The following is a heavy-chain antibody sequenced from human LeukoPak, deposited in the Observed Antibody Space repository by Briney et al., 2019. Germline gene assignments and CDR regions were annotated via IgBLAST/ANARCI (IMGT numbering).Heavy chain of an antibody. V-gene: IGHV4-59*01. CDR3: ARAFYYYGMDV. CDR2: IYYSGST. Sequence: SETLSLTCTVSGGSISSYYWSWIRQPPGKGLEWIGYIYYSGSTNHNPSLKSRVTISVDTSKNQFSLKLSSVTAADTAVYYCARAFYYYGMDVWGQGTTVTVSS. CDR1: GGSISSYY. J-gene: IGHJ6*02.